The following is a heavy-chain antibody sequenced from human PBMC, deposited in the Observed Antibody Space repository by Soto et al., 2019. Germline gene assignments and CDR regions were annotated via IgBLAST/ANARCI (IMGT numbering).Heavy chain of an antibody. CDR1: GFTLRNYW. V-gene: IGHV3-7*01. CDR3: ARDGYGYTSLDN. J-gene: IGHJ4*02. CDR2: IKEDGGGK. D-gene: IGHD3-16*02. Sequence: EVQLVASGGGSVQPGGSLRLSCATSGFTLRNYWMVWVRQAPGKGLEWVANIKEDGGGKYFGDSVMGRFTVSRDNAKNSLYLQMITLRAADQAVYYCARDGYGYTSLDNWGQGTLVTVSS.